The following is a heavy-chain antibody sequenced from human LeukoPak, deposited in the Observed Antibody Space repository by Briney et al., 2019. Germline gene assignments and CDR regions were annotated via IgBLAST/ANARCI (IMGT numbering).Heavy chain of an antibody. CDR3: ARGLNWKYGWFDP. V-gene: IGHV3-21*01. D-gene: IGHD1-7*01. CDR2: ISSSSSYI. Sequence: GGSLRLSCAASGLTFSSYSMNWVRQAPGKGVEWVSCISSSSSYIYYADSVKGRFTISRDNAKNSLYLQMNSLRAEDTAVYYCARGLNWKYGWFDPWGQGTLVTVSS. CDR1: GLTFSSYS. J-gene: IGHJ5*02.